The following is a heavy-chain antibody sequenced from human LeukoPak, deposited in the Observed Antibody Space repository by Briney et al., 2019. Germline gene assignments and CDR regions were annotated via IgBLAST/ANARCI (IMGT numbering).Heavy chain of an antibody. CDR3: ARDSPDYGDYRPFDY. Sequence: ASVKVSCKASGYTFTSYGISWVRQAPGQGLEWMGWISAYNGNTNYAQKLQGRVTMTTDTSTSTAYMELRSLRSDDTAVYYCARDSPDYGDYRPFDYWGQGTLVTVSS. CDR2: ISAYNGNT. J-gene: IGHJ4*02. D-gene: IGHD4-17*01. CDR1: GYTFTSYG. V-gene: IGHV1-18*01.